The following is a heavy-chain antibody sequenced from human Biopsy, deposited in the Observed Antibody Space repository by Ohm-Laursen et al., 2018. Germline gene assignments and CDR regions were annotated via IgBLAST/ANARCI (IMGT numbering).Heavy chain of an antibody. V-gene: IGHV3-33*01. CDR3: ASDRDSSGSFRWNH. J-gene: IGHJ5*02. D-gene: IGHD6-19*01. CDR1: GFNFSAYG. Sequence: SLRLSCSASGFNFSAYGMHWVRQAPGKGLEWVAVIWYDGSKKYYADSVKGRFTITRDNSKNTLYLQMSSLRAEDTAVYYCASDRDSSGSFRWNHWGQGTLVTVSS. CDR2: IWYDGSKK.